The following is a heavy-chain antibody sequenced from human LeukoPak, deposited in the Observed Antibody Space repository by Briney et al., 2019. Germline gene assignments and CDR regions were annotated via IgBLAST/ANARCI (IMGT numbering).Heavy chain of an antibody. CDR1: GGSFSGYY. CDR2: TNHSGST. Sequence: SETLSLTCAVYGGSFSGYYWSWIRQPPGKGLEWIGETNHSGSTNYNPSLKSRVTISVDTSKNQFPLKLSSVTGADTAVYYCARGAPSRTRPTPFDYWGQGTLVTVSS. J-gene: IGHJ4*02. D-gene: IGHD1-14*01. V-gene: IGHV4-34*01. CDR3: ARGAPSRTRPTPFDY.